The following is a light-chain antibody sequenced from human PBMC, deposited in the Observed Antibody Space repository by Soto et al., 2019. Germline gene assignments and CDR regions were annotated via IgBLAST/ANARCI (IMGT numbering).Light chain of an antibody. CDR3: KHYNSYSEA. Sequence: DIKMTLSLSALYPSVGARPAIAFAASQSISSWLAWYQQKPGKAPKLLIYKASTLKSGVKSRFSGSGSGTEFTLTISSMQPDDFATYYCKHYNSYSEAVGKGTQLEIK. CDR2: KAS. V-gene: IGKV1-5*03. CDR1: QSISSW. J-gene: IGKJ5*01.